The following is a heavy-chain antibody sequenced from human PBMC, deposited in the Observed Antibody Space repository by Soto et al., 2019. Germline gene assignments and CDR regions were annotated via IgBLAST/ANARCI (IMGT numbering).Heavy chain of an antibody. Sequence: QTLTLTCTFSGFSLNTGGVGVVWIRQPPGKALEWLAVIYWDDDKRYSPSLKSRLTISEDTSKNQVVLTMTNMDPVDTATYYCTHTPFFGDKLDYWGQGALVTVSS. CDR1: GFSLNTGGVG. J-gene: IGHJ4*02. CDR3: THTPFFGDKLDY. D-gene: IGHD2-21*01. CDR2: IYWDDDK. V-gene: IGHV2-5*02.